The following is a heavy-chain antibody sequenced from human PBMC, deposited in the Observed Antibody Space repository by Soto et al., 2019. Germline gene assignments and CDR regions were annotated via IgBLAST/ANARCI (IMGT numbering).Heavy chain of an antibody. J-gene: IGHJ4*02. CDR1: GGSISSYY. V-gene: IGHV4-59*01. CDR2: IYYSGST. Sequence: SETLSLTCTVSGGSISSYYWSWIRQPPGKGLEWIGYIYYSGSTNYNPSLKSRVTISVDTSKNQFSLKLSSVTAADTAVYYCARGYNFSSGYFDYWGQGTLVTVSS. D-gene: IGHD3-3*01. CDR3: ARGYNFSSGYFDY.